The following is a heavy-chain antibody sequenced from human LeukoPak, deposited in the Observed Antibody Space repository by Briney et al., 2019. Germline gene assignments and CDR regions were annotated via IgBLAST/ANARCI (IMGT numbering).Heavy chain of an antibody. D-gene: IGHD3-16*02. J-gene: IGHJ4*02. Sequence: SETLSLTCTVSGGSISSYYWNWIRQPPGKGLEWIGYIYYSGSTNYNPSLKSRVTISVDMSKDQFSLKLSSVTAADTAVYYCARSLADYDYVWGSYRHYYFDYWGQGTLVTVSS. CDR2: IYYSGST. CDR3: ARSLADYDYVWGSYRHYYFDY. CDR1: GGSISSYY. V-gene: IGHV4-59*12.